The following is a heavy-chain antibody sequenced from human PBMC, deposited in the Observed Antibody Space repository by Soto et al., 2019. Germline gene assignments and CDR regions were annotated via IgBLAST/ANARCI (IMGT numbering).Heavy chain of an antibody. Sequence: QVQLVQSGAEVKKPGSSVKVSCKASGGTFSSYAISWVRQAPGQGHEWMGGIIPIFGTANYAQKFQGRVTITADESTSTAYMELSSLRSEDTAVYYCASGIVVVPAARGDYYGMDVWGQGTTVTVSS. CDR3: ASGIVVVPAARGDYYGMDV. J-gene: IGHJ6*02. CDR2: IIPIFGTA. D-gene: IGHD2-2*01. CDR1: GGTFSSYA. V-gene: IGHV1-69*01.